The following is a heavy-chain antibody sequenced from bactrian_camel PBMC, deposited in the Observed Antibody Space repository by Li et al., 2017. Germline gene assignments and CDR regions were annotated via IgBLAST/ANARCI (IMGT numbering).Heavy chain of an antibody. CDR2: LYTLEGRT. J-gene: IGHJ4*01. CDR3: AAARRPLWWLDNRPPRATDYDY. Sequence: HVQLVESGGGSVQAGRSLRLSCAASGFSGSRTSMAWFRQVAGKEREGVAALYTLEGRTYYFDSVRGRFTISQSSDMDTVYLQMNTLKPEDTAMYYCAAARRPLWWLDNRPPRATDYDYWGQGTQVTVS. D-gene: IGHD2*01. V-gene: IGHV3S1*01. CDR1: GFSGSRTS.